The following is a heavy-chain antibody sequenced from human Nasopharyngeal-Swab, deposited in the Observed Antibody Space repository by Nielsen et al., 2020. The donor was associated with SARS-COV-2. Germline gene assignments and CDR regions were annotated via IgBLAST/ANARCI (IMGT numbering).Heavy chain of an antibody. CDR1: GGSISSSSYY. Sequence: SETLSLTCTVSGGSISSSSYYWGWIRQPPGKGLEWIGSIYYSGSTYYNPSLKSRVTISVDTSKNQFSLKLSSVTAADTAVYYCAGLRYYYYYCMDVWGKGTTVTVSS. V-gene: IGHV4-39*01. CDR2: IYYSGST. J-gene: IGHJ6*03. CDR3: AGLRYYYYYCMDV.